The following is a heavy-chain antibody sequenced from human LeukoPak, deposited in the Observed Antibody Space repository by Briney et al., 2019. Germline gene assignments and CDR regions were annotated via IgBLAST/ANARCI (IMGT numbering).Heavy chain of an antibody. D-gene: IGHD3-22*01. V-gene: IGHV4-4*02. J-gene: IGHJ3*02. Sequence: GSLRLSCAASGFTFSSYWMSWVRQPPGKGLEWIGEIYHSGSTNYNPSLKSRVTISVDKSKNQFSLKLSSVTAADTAVYYCARAKYYYDSSGYVDAFDIWGQGTMVTVSS. CDR2: IYHSGST. CDR3: ARAKYYYDSSGYVDAFDI. CDR1: GFTFSSYW.